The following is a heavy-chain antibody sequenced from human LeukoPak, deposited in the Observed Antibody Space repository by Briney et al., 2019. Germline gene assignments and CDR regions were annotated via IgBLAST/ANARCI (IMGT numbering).Heavy chain of an antibody. J-gene: IGHJ3*02. CDR2: ISGSGGST. D-gene: IGHD6-13*01. CDR1: GFTFSSYA. Sequence: GGSLRLSCAASGFTFSSYAMSWVRQAPGKGLEWVSAISGSGGSTYYADSVRGRFTISRDNSKNTLYLQMNSLRAEDTAVYYCAREVAAADNGGAFDMWGQGTMVTVSS. CDR3: AREVAAADNGGAFDM. V-gene: IGHV3-23*01.